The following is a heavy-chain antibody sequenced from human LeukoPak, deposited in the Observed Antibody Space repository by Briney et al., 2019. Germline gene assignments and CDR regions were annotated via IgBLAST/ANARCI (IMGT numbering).Heavy chain of an antibody. CDR2: IYYSGST. V-gene: IGHV4-39*07. Sequence: SETLSLTCTVSGGSISSSSYYWGWIRQPPGKGLEWIGSIYYSGSTYYNPSLKSRVTISVDTSKNQFSLKLSSVTAADTAVYYCARSIYSNYVYYYYGMDVWGQGTTVTVSS. CDR3: ARSIYSNYVYYYYGMDV. D-gene: IGHD4-4*01. CDR1: GGSISSSSYY. J-gene: IGHJ6*02.